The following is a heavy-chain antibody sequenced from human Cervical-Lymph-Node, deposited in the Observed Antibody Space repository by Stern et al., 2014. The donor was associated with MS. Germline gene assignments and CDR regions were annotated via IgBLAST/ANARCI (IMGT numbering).Heavy chain of an antibody. J-gene: IGHJ4*02. Sequence: VQLVESEGAVVQPGRSLRLSCAASGFTFSSYGMHWVRQAPGKGLEWGTVISYDGNHKYYAASVKGRFTISRDNSKNTLHLQMNSVTPDDTAIYYCARDYEDTSMLFDHWGQGTLVNVSS. CDR1: GFTFSSYG. V-gene: IGHV3-30*03. CDR3: ARDYEDTSMLFDH. CDR2: ISYDGNHK. D-gene: IGHD2-8*01.